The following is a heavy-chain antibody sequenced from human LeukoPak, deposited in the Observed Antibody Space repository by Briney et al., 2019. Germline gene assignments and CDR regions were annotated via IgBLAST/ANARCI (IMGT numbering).Heavy chain of an antibody. Sequence: ASVKVSCKASGYTFTGYYMHWVRQAPGQGLEWMGWINPNSGGTNYAQKFQGRVTMTRDTSISTAYMELSRLRPDDTAVYYCARGRFLEWLLSRNFDYWGQGTLVTVSS. CDR1: GYTFTGYY. D-gene: IGHD3-3*01. V-gene: IGHV1-2*02. J-gene: IGHJ4*02. CDR3: ARGRFLEWLLSRNFDY. CDR2: INPNSGGT.